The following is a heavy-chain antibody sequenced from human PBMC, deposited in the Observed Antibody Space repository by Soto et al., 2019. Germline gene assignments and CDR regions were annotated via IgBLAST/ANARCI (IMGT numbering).Heavy chain of an antibody. Sequence: SVKVSCKASGGTFSSYAISWVRQAPGQGLEWMGGIIPIFGTANYAQKFQGRVTITADESTSTPYMELSSLRSEDTAVYYCANLGTAMVDYWGQGTLVTVSS. V-gene: IGHV1-69*13. CDR3: ANLGTAMVDY. CDR1: GGTFSSYA. CDR2: IIPIFGTA. J-gene: IGHJ4*02. D-gene: IGHD5-18*01.